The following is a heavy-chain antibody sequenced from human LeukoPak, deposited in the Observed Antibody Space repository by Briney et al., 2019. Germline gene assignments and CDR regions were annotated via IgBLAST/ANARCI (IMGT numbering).Heavy chain of an antibody. CDR1: GFAFSSYA. V-gene: IGHV3-66*01. D-gene: IGHD3-9*01. J-gene: IGHJ4*02. Sequence: GGSLRLSCAASGFAFSSYAMNWVRQAPGKGLEWVSVIYSGGSTYYADSVKGRFTISRDNSKNTLYLQMNSLRAEDTAVYYCARFRYDWGASDYWGQGTLVTVSS. CDR3: ARFRYDWGASDY. CDR2: IYSGGST.